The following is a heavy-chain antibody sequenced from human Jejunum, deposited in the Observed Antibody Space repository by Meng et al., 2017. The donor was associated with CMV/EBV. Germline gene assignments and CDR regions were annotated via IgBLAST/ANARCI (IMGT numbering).Heavy chain of an antibody. CDR3: ARGYYDSNLRLDP. J-gene: IGHJ5*02. CDR1: GFIFSSYA. Sequence: QEVVVESGGGVVQPGGSLRLSCAASGFIFSSYAMHWVRQAPGEGLEWMALISYDGSNKYYADSVKGRFTISRDNSKNTLYLQMNSLRAEDTAVYYCARGYYDSNLRLDPWGQGTLVTVSS. D-gene: IGHD3-22*01. CDR2: ISYDGSNK. V-gene: IGHV3-30-3*01.